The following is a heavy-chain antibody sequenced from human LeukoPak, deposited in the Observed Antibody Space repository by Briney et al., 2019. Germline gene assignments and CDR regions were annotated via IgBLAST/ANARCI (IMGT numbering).Heavy chain of an antibody. CDR3: ARGHTIFGVVIPYFDY. Sequence: SETLSLTCTVSGGSISSYYWSWIRQPPGKGLEWIGEINHSGSTNYNPSLKSRVTISVDTSKNQFSLKLSSVTAADTAVYYCARGHTIFGVVIPYFDYWGQGTLVTVSS. J-gene: IGHJ4*02. D-gene: IGHD3-3*01. V-gene: IGHV4-34*01. CDR1: GGSISSYY. CDR2: INHSGST.